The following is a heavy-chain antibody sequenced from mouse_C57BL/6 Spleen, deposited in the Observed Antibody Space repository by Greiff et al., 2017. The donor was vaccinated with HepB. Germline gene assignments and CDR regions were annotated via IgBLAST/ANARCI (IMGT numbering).Heavy chain of an antibody. D-gene: IGHD3-3*01. CDR1: GFTFSSYA. Sequence: EVQLVESGGGLVKPGGSLKLSCAASGFTFSSYAMSWVRQTPEKRLEWVATISDGGSYTYYPDNVKGRFTISRDNAKNNLYLQMSHLKSEDTAMYYCARGGDEWYFEVWGTGTTVTVSS. V-gene: IGHV5-4*01. J-gene: IGHJ1*03. CDR2: ISDGGSYT. CDR3: ARGGDEWYFEV.